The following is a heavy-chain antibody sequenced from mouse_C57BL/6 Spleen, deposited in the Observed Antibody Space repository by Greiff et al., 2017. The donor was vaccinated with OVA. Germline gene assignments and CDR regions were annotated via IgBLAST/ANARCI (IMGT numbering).Heavy chain of an antibody. CDR2: IWSGGST. CDR3: ASYYGSSYLRYSMDY. D-gene: IGHD1-1*01. J-gene: IGHJ4*01. CDR1: GFSLTSYG. Sequence: VQLQQSGPGLVQPSQSLSITCTVSGFSLTSYGVHWVRQSPGKGLEWLGVIWSGGSTDYNAAFISRLSISKDNSKSQVFFKMNSLQADDTAIYYCASYYGSSYLRYSMDYWGQGTSVTVSS. V-gene: IGHV2-2*01.